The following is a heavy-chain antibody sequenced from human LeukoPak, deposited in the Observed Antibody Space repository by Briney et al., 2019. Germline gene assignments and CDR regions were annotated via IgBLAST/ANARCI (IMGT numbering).Heavy chain of an antibody. Sequence: PGGSLRLSCAASGFTFRTFGMHWVRQAPGKGLEWVAVTSYDGTNKYYADSVKGRFTISRDNSKNTLYLQMNSLRAEDTAVYYCAKGYYDSTTNYYYYGMDVWGQGTAVTVSS. CDR2: TSYDGTNK. V-gene: IGHV3-30*18. D-gene: IGHD2/OR15-2a*01. CDR3: AKGYYDSTTNYYYYGMDV. J-gene: IGHJ6*02. CDR1: GFTFRTFG.